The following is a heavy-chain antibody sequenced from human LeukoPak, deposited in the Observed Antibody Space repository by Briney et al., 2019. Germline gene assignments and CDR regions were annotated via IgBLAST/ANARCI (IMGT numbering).Heavy chain of an antibody. V-gene: IGHV1-8*02. D-gene: IGHD2-15*01. CDR2: MNPNRGNT. CDR3: AKGVGSGASNWFDP. CDR1: GGTFSSYA. Sequence: ASVKVSCKASGGTFSSYAINWVRQATGQGLEWMGWMNPNRGNTGYAQKFQGRVTMTRNTSISTAYMELSSLRSEDTAVYYCAKGVGSGASNWFDPWGQGTLVTVSS. J-gene: IGHJ5*02.